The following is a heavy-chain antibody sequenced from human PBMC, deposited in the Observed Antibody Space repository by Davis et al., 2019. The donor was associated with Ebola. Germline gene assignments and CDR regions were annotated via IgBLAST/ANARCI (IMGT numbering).Heavy chain of an antibody. CDR1: GLSISRHY. CDR3: SERGSSV. D-gene: IGHD3-10*01. J-gene: IGHJ4*02. Sequence: PSETLSLTCTVSGLSISRHYWSWIRQPPGKRLEWIGSIYYTGNAYYNSSLASRATISVDTSKNQFSLKLTSVTAADTAMYYCSERGSSVWGQGTLVTVSS. CDR2: IYYTGNA. V-gene: IGHV4-59*03.